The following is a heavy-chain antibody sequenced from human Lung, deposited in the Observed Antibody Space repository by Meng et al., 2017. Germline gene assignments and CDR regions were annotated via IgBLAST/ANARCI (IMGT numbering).Heavy chain of an antibody. CDR3: ARGPTTMAHDFDY. D-gene: IGHD4-11*01. V-gene: IGHV4-34*01. Sequence: QVQVQQWGAGLLNTSRNLSRTCVVSGGSFSDYYWSWIRQPPGKGLEWIGEINHSGSTNYNPSLESRATISVDTSQNNLSLKLSSVTAADSAVYYCARGPTTMAHDFDYWGQGTLVTVSS. CDR2: INHSGST. J-gene: IGHJ4*02. CDR1: GGSFSDYY.